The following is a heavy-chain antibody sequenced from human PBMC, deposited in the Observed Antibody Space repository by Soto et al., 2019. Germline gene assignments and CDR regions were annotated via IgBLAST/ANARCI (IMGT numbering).Heavy chain of an antibody. Sequence: PSQTLSLTCDISGDSVSSSSAAWNWIRQSPSRGLEWLGRTYYRSKWIHEYTVAMESRITINQDTSKNQFSLHIYSVTPEDTAVYYCAGVVWFRGMDVWGQGTPVTVSS. CDR2: TYYRSKWIH. CDR1: GDSVSSSSAA. CDR3: AGVVWFRGMDV. D-gene: IGHD3-16*01. J-gene: IGHJ6*02. V-gene: IGHV6-1*01.